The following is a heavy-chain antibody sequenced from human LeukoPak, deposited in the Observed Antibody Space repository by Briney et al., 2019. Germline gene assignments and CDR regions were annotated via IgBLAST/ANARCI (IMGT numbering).Heavy chain of an antibody. CDR1: GFTFSSYG. J-gene: IGHJ4*02. D-gene: IGHD1-26*01. CDR3: ATLDVGATVY. Sequence: GGSLRLSCAASGFTFSSYGMHCVRQAPGKGLEWVTFIRYDGGNKYYADSVKGRFTISRDNSKNTLYLQMNSLRAEDTAVYYCATLDVGATVYWGQGTLVTVSS. CDR2: IRYDGGNK. V-gene: IGHV3-30*02.